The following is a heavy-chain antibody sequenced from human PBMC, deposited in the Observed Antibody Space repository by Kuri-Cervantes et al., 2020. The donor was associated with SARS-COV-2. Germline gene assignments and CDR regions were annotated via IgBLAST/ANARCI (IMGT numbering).Heavy chain of an antibody. Sequence: GSLRLSCAASGFTFDDYAMHWVRQAPGKGLEWIGYIYYSGSTNYNPSLKSRVTISVDTSKNQFSLKLSSVTAADTAVYYCARVSVAGKYNWFDPWGQGTLVTVSS. CDR1: GFTFDDYA. V-gene: IGHV4-59*08. J-gene: IGHJ5*02. CDR3: ARVSVAGKYNWFDP. CDR2: IYYSGST. D-gene: IGHD6-19*01.